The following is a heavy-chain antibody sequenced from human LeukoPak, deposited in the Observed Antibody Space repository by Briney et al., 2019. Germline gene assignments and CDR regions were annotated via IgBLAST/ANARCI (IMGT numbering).Heavy chain of an antibody. CDR3: ARAIGSSWGKVDY. CDR2: IKTDGSRT. J-gene: IGHJ4*02. Sequence: RPGGSLRLSCAASGFTFSSYWMHWVRQAPGKGLVWVSRIKTDGSRTNYADSVKGRFTISRDNAKNTVYLEMNSLRSEDTAVYYCARAIGSSWGKVDYWGQGTLVTVSS. CDR1: GFTFSSYW. D-gene: IGHD6-13*01. V-gene: IGHV3-74*01.